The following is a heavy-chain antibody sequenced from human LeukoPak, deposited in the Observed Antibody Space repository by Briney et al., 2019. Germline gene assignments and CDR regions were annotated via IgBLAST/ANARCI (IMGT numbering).Heavy chain of an antibody. CDR2: ISYDGSNK. D-gene: IGHD3/OR15-3a*01. CDR1: GFTSSSYA. Sequence: PGRSLRLSCAASGFTSSSYAMHWVRQAPGKGLEWVAVISYDGSNKYYADSVKGRFTISRDNAKNTLYLQMNSLRAEDTAVYYCARDWTHFDYWGQGTLVTVSS. CDR3: ARDWTHFDY. V-gene: IGHV3-30*04. J-gene: IGHJ4*02.